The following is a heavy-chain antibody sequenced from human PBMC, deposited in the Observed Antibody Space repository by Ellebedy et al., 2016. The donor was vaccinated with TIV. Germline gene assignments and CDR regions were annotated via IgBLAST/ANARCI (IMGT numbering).Heavy chain of an antibody. Sequence: GESLKISXAASGFTFSSYSMNWVRQAPGKGLEWVSSISSSSSYIYYADSVKGRFTISRDNAKNSLYLQMNSLRAEDTAVYYCAKDLGAVDSGTYLYWGQGTLVTVSS. J-gene: IGHJ4*02. D-gene: IGHD1-26*01. CDR2: ISSSSSYI. CDR1: GFTFSSYS. CDR3: AKDLGAVDSGTYLY. V-gene: IGHV3-21*04.